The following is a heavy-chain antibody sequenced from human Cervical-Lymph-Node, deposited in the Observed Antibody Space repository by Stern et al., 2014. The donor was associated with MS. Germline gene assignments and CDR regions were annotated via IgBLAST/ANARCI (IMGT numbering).Heavy chain of an antibody. CDR1: GYTFTTHW. D-gene: IGHD3-10*01. CDR3: ARQEGLRGSHWVFGWFDH. CDR2: IYPGDSDT. V-gene: IGHV5-51*01. Sequence: VQLVQSGAEVRAPGASLQISCQASGYTFTTHWIGWVRQMPGKGLEWMGIIYPGDSDTRYNPALQGQVTTSADKSPTTVYLQWSSLRASDTAMYYCARQEGLRGSHWVFGWFDHWGQGTPVIVSS. J-gene: IGHJ5*02.